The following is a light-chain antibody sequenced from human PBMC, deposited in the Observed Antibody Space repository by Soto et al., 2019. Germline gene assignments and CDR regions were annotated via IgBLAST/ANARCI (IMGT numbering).Light chain of an antibody. V-gene: IGLV2-23*02. Sequence: QSALTQPASVSGSPGQSITISCTGTSSDVGSYNLVSWYQQHPGEAPKLMIYEVSKRPSGVSNRFSGSKSGNTASLTISGLQAGDEADYYCSSYAGSSTLVFGTGTQLTVL. CDR2: EVS. J-gene: IGLJ1*01. CDR3: SSYAGSSTLV. CDR1: SSDVGSYNL.